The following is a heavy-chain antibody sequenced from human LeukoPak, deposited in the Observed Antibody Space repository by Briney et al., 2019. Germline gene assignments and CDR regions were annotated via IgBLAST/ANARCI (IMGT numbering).Heavy chain of an antibody. J-gene: IGHJ4*02. D-gene: IGHD6-19*01. Sequence: PGGSLRLSCAASGFTFSSYAMGWVRQAPGKGLEWVSTITSSGAGTFFAESVRGRFTISRDNFKNTLFLQMNSLRAEDTALYYCAKDSGNSGRYLDYWGQGTLLTVSS. CDR3: AKDSGNSGRYLDY. CDR1: GFTFSSYA. CDR2: ITSSGAGT. V-gene: IGHV3-23*01.